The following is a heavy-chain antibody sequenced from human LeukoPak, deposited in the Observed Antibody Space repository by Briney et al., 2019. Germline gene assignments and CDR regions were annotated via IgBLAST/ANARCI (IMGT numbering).Heavy chain of an antibody. D-gene: IGHD2-15*01. J-gene: IGHJ6*03. CDR3: ARDVGMRGYYYMDV. CDR1: GGTFSSYA. Sequence: ASVKVSCKASGGTFSSYAISWVRQAPGQGLEWMGGIIPMFGTAHYAQKFQGRVTITTDESTSTAYMELSSLRSEDTAVYYCARDVGMRGYYYMDVWGKGTTVTVSS. V-gene: IGHV1-69*05. CDR2: IIPMFGTA.